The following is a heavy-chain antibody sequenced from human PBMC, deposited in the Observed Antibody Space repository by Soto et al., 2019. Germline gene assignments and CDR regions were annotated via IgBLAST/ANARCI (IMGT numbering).Heavy chain of an antibody. J-gene: IGHJ5*02. CDR2: IVPLFGTA. CDR1: GGTFGNTA. D-gene: IGHD3-3*01. V-gene: IGHV1-69*12. Sequence: QVQLVQSGAEVKEPGSSVNVSCKTSGGTFGNTAVTWVRQVPGQGLEWIGGIVPLFGTANYAQKFRDRVMTAADESRSTDYVDLSSLRSDDTAIYYCARDGDPGYSFWSGPLGGGRFDPWGQGTLVTVSS. CDR3: ARDGDPGYSFWSGPLGGGRFDP.